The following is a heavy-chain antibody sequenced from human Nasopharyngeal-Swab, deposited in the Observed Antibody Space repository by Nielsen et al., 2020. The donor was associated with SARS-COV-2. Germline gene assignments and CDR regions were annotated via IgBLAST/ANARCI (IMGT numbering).Heavy chain of an antibody. CDR3: AKRKEILWLGSQRHGMDV. CDR2: ISYEGSIK. CDR1: GFTFNNYN. D-gene: IGHD3-10*01. J-gene: IGHJ6*02. Sequence: GGSLRLSCAASGFTFNNYNFNWVRQAPEKGLEWVALISYEGSIKHYADYVEGRFTISRDSSKNTLFLQMNSLRPEDTAVYFCAKRKEILWLGSQRHGMDVWGQGTTVTVSS. V-gene: IGHV3-30*18.